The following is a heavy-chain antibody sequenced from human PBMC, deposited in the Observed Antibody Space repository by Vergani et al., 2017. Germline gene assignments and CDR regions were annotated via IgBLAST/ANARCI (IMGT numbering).Heavy chain of an antibody. D-gene: IGHD3-22*01. CDR3: AKDHTRQDYYDSSGYYDY. V-gene: IGHV3-23*01. CDR2: ISGSGGST. CDR1: GFTFSSYL. J-gene: IGHJ4*02. Sequence: EVQLLESGGGLVQPGGSLRLSCAASGFTFSSYLMSWVRQPPGKGLEWVSAISGSGGSTYYADSVKGRFTISRENSKNTLYLQMNSLRAEDTAVYYVAKDHTRQDYYDSSGYYDYWGQGTLVTVSS.